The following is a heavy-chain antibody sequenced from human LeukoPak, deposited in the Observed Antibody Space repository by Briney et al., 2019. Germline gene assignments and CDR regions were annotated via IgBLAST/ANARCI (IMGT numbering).Heavy chain of an antibody. D-gene: IGHD3-10*01. CDR1: GFTFSSYG. CDR3: ARVHWGNYYLNAFDI. CDR2: TWYDGSNK. Sequence: SGGSLRLSCAASGFTFSSYGMHWDRQAPGKGLEWVAVTWYDGSNKYYADSVKGRFTISRDNPKNTLYLQMNSLRVEDTAVYYCARVHWGNYYLNAFDIWGQGTMVTVSS. V-gene: IGHV3-33*01. J-gene: IGHJ3*02.